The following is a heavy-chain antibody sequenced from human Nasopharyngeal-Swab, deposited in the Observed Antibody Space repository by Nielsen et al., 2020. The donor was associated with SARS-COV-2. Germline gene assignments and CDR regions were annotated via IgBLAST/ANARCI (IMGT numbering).Heavy chain of an antibody. V-gene: IGHV4-4*02. Sequence: SETLSLTCAVSGGSVSSNDWWTWVRQSPGKGLEWIGEVSHSGSTNYNPSLKSRVTLSMDKSSRHFSLRLASVSAADTAVYFCARGHLVVVPSPILGLGTFFYSFYVDVWGKGTTVIVSS. CDR3: ARGHLVVVPSPILGLGTFFYSFYVDV. CDR1: GGSVSSNDW. J-gene: IGHJ6*03. D-gene: IGHD2-2*02. CDR2: VSHSGST.